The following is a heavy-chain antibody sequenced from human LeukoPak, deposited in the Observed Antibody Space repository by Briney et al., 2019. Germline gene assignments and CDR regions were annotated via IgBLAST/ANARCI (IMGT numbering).Heavy chain of an antibody. CDR1: GASIRSGDYY. J-gene: IGHJ3*02. D-gene: IGHD2-15*01. V-gene: IGHV4-30-4*01. Sequence: SETLSLTCAVSGASIRSGDYYWSWIRQPPGKGLEWIGYIYDSGSTYYNPSLKSRITISVDTSGNRFSLKLSSVTATDTAVYYCARDCSGGSCYGAFDIWGQGTMVTVSS. CDR2: IYDSGST. CDR3: ARDCSGGSCYGAFDI.